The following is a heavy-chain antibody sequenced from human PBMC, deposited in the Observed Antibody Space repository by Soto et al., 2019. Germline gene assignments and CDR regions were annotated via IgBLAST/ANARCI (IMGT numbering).Heavy chain of an antibody. CDR1: GYTFTGYY. Sequence: GASVKVSCKASGYTFTGYYMHWVRQAPGQGLEWMGWINPNSGGTNYAQKFQGRVTMTRGTSISTAYMELSRLRADDTAVYYCARGPGVVIAAAVLGWFDPWGQGTLVTVSS. D-gene: IGHD6-13*01. CDR2: INPNSGGT. CDR3: ARGPGVVIAAAVLGWFDP. V-gene: IGHV1-2*02. J-gene: IGHJ5*02.